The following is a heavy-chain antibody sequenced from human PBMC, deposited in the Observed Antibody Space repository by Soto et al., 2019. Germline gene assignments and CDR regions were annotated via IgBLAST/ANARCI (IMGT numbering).Heavy chain of an antibody. CDR3: ARDQYSSEGNFWYYYGMDV. V-gene: IGHV4-59*01. J-gene: IGHJ6*02. CDR1: GGSISSYY. Sequence: SETLSLTCTVSGGSISSYYWSWIRQPPGKGLEWIGYIYYSGSTNYNPSLKSRVTISVDTSKNQFSLKLSSVTAADTAVYYCARDQYSSEGNFWYYYGMDVWGQGTTVT. CDR2: IYYSGST. D-gene: IGHD6-25*01.